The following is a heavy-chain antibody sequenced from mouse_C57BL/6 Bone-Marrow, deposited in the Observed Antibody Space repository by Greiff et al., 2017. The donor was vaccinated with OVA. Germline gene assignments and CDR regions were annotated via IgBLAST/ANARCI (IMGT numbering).Heavy chain of an antibody. Sequence: EVQRVESGGGLVKPGGSLKLSCAASGFTFSSYAMSWVRQTPEKRLEWVATISDGGSYTYYPDNVKGRFTISRDNAKNNLYLQMSHLKSEDTAMYYCARAGQLRRRAMDYWGQGTSVTVSS. CDR2: ISDGGSYT. D-gene: IGHD1-2*01. J-gene: IGHJ4*01. V-gene: IGHV5-4*01. CDR1: GFTFSSYA. CDR3: ARAGQLRRRAMDY.